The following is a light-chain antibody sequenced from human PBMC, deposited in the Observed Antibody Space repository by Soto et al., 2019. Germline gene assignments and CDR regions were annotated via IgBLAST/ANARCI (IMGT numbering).Light chain of an antibody. J-gene: IGKJ5*01. Sequence: DIQMTQSPSTLSVSVGYRVTITCRASQTISSWLAWYQQKPGKAPKLLIYKASSLESGVPSRFSGSGSGTEFTLTISSLQPDDFATYYCQQYNSYSITFGQGTRLEIK. V-gene: IGKV1-5*03. CDR2: KAS. CDR3: QQYNSYSIT. CDR1: QTISSW.